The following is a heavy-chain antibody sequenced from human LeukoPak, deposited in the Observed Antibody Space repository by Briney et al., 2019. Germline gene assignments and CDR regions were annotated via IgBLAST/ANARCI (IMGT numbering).Heavy chain of an antibody. J-gene: IGHJ4*02. CDR1: GYSFTNQW. Sequence: PGESLKISCKGSGYSFTNQWIGWVRQMPGKGLEWMGIIYPSDSETRYSPSFQGQVTISADKSISTAYLQWSSLKASDTAMYYCARLQGDAYSQFDSWGQGTLVTVSS. D-gene: IGHD5-24*01. CDR3: ARLQGDAYSQFDS. V-gene: IGHV5-51*01. CDR2: IYPSDSET.